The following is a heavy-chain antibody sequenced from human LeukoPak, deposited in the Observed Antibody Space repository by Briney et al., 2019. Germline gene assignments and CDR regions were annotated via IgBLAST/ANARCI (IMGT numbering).Heavy chain of an antibody. CDR1: GFSFSNYA. J-gene: IGHJ4*02. D-gene: IGHD5-24*01. CDR2: VSGSGGST. Sequence: GGSLRLSCAASGFSFSNYAMSWVRQAPGKGLEWVSAVSGSGGSTYYTDSVKGRFTISRDNAKNTVYLQMNSLRAEDTAVYYCASKRWLQSSFDYWGQGTLVTVSS. V-gene: IGHV3-23*01. CDR3: ASKRWLQSSFDY.